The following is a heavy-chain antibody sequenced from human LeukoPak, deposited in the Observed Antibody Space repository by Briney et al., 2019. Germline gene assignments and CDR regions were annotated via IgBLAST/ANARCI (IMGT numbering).Heavy chain of an antibody. V-gene: IGHV1-3*01. Sequence: ASVKVSCKASGYTFTSYAMHWVRQAPGQRLEWMGWINAGNGNTKYSQKFQGRVTITRDTSASTAYKELSSLRSEDTAVYYCARAQWINACDIWGQGTMVTVSS. CDR2: INAGNGNT. J-gene: IGHJ3*02. D-gene: IGHD5-12*01. CDR1: GYTFTSYA. CDR3: ARAQWINACDI.